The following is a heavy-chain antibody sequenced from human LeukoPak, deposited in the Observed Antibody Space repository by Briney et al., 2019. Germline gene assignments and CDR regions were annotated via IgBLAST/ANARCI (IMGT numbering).Heavy chain of an antibody. D-gene: IGHD5-12*01. V-gene: IGHV1-18*01. J-gene: IGHJ4*02. CDR3: ARGYSGYGPYDY. CDR1: YDRFTSYG. Sequence: ASVKVSCKASYDRFTSYGISWVRQAPGQGLEWMGWISAYSGKTSYAQNLQGRVTMTKDTSTTTAYMELRSLRSDDTAVYYCARGYSGYGPYDYWGQGTLVAVSS. CDR2: ISAYSGKT.